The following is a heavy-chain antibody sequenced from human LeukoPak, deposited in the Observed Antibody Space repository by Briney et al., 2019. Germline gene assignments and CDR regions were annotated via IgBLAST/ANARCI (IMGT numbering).Heavy chain of an antibody. V-gene: IGHV4-61*02. D-gene: IGHD1-7*01. Sequence: SQTLSLTCTVSGGSISSGSYYWSWIRQPAGKGLEWIGRIYTSGSTNYNPSLKSRVTISIDTSKNQFSLKLSSATAADTAVYYCASLGSNRNYPHSFDYWGQGTLVTVSS. CDR3: ASLGSNRNYPHSFDY. CDR1: GGSISSGSYY. CDR2: IYTSGST. J-gene: IGHJ4*02.